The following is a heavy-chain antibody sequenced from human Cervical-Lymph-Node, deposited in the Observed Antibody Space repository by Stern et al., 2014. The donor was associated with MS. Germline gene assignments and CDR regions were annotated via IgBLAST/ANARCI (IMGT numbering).Heavy chain of an antibody. CDR1: GYTFTRYD. Sequence: VHLVESGAEVKQPGASVKVSCKASGYTFTRYDINWVRPAAGQGLEWMGWMSLNSGNTDYAQKFQGRITMTRDTSISTAYMELSSLKSEDTAVYYCARDYGDYYYGLDVWGQGTPVTVS. CDR2: MSLNSGNT. J-gene: IGHJ6*02. D-gene: IGHD4-17*01. CDR3: ARDYGDYYYGLDV. V-gene: IGHV1-8*01.